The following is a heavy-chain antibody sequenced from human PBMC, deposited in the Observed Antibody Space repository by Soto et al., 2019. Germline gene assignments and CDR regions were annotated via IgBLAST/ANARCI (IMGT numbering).Heavy chain of an antibody. V-gene: IGHV4-4*02. CDR3: VRHGVGCFDT. CDR1: SGSISSGTW. Sequence: QVQLQESGPGLVKPSGTISLTCVVSSGSISSGTWWSWVRQPPGKGLEWIGQVADTGSTISNPSLRSRVTISIDKSTSQFSLSLSAVTPADTARYYCVRHGVGCFDTWGQGTLVTVSA. J-gene: IGHJ4*02. D-gene: IGHD4-17*01. CDR2: VADTGST.